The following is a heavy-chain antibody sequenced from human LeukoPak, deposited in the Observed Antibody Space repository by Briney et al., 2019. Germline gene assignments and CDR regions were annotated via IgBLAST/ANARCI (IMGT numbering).Heavy chain of an antibody. D-gene: IGHD1-26*01. CDR2: IYPGDPDT. CDR1: GYSFTSYW. V-gene: IGHV5-51*01. J-gene: IGHJ4*02. CDR3: ARRLTESGSYYLDY. Sequence: GESLKISCKGSGYSFTSYWIGWVRQMPGKGLEWMGIIYPGDPDTRYSPSFQGQVTISAGKSISTAYLQWGSLKASDTAMYYCARRLTESGSYYLDYWGQGTLVTVSS.